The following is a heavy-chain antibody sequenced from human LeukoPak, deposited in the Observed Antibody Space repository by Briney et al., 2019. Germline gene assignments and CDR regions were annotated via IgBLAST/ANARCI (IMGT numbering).Heavy chain of an antibody. Sequence: PGGSLRLSCAASGFTFSSYWMHWVRQAPGKGLVWVSRINSDGSSTSYADSVKGRFTISRDNAKNTLYLQMNSLRAEDTAVYYCARPAHANYCSGGSCYFDYWGQGTLVTVSS. CDR1: GFTFSSYW. CDR2: INSDGSST. CDR3: ARPAHANYCSGGSCYFDY. V-gene: IGHV3-74*01. J-gene: IGHJ4*02. D-gene: IGHD2-15*01.